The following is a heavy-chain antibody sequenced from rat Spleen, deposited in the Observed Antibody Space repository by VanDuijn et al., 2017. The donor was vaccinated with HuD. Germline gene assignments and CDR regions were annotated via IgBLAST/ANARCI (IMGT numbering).Heavy chain of an antibody. D-gene: IGHD1-11*01. CDR3: ARQGTDNIKSYFDY. CDR2: LSYDATAP. CDR1: GFSLTSNS. Sequence: VQLKESGPGLVQPSQTLSLACTVSGFSLTSNSVSWVRQPPGKGLEWVATLSYDATAPYYRDSVKGRFTISRDNAKTTLYLQMDSLRSEDTATYYCARQGTDNIKSYFDYWGQGVMVTVSS. J-gene: IGHJ2*01. V-gene: IGHV5-29*01.